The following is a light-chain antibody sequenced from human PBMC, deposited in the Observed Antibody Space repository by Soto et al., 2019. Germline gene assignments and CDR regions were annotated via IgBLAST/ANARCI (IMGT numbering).Light chain of an antibody. CDR3: QQRSNWHPST. V-gene: IGKV3D-11*01. J-gene: IGKJ5*01. CDR1: QGVSSY. Sequence: EIVLTQSPATLSLSPGERATLSCRASQGVSSYLAWYQQKPGQAPRLLIYDASNRATGIPARFSGSGPGTDFTLTISSLEPEDFAVYYCQQRSNWHPSTFGQGTRLEMK. CDR2: DAS.